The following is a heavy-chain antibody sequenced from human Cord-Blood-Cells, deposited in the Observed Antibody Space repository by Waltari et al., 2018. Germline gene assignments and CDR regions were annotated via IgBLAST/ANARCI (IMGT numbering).Heavy chain of an antibody. CDR3: ARDWGSGWYYFDY. CDR2: ISYDGSNK. V-gene: IGHV3-30*04. Sequence: QVQLVESGGGVVQPGRSLRLSCAASGFTFSSYAMHWVRQAPGKGLEWVAVISYDGSNKDYADSVKGRFTISRDNSKNALYLQMNSLRAEDTAVYYCARDWGSGWYYFDYWGQGTLVTVSS. D-gene: IGHD6-19*01. CDR1: GFTFSSYA. J-gene: IGHJ4*02.